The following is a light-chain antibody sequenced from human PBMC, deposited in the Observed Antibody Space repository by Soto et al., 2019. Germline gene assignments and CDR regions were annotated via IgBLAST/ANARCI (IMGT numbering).Light chain of an antibody. V-gene: IGKV2-28*01. CDR1: RSLLQTNGNTY. Sequence: DIVMTQSPLSLPVTPGEPASISCRSSRSLLQTNGNTYLDWYLQKPGQSPQLLISLATNRASGVRDRLGGSGSATILTLQTIGVEAGDVGFYYCMQAQKTPFTSGGGTKVEIK. CDR2: LAT. CDR3: MQAQKTPFT. J-gene: IGKJ4*01.